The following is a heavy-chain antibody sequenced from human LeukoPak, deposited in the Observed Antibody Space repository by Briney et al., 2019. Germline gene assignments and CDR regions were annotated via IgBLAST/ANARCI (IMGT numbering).Heavy chain of an antibody. CDR3: ARQGAAGKYYYYYMDV. V-gene: IGHV5-51*01. Sequence: GETLKISCKGSGYSFTSYWIGWVRQMPGQGLEWMGIIYPDDSNTIYGPSFQGQVTISADKSINTAYLEWSSLKASDTAIYYCARQGAAGKYYYYYMDVWGKGTTVTVSS. J-gene: IGHJ6*03. D-gene: IGHD6-13*01. CDR1: GYSFTSYW. CDR2: IYPDDSNT.